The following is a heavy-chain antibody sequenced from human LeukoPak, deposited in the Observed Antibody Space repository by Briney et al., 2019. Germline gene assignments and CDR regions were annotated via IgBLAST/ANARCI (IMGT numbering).Heavy chain of an antibody. CDR2: IYYSGST. CDR3: ARVFAGMDV. V-gene: IGHV4-61*10. J-gene: IGHJ6*03. Sequence: SETLSLTCTVSGGSISSGSYYWSWIRQPAGKGLEWIGRIYYSGSTNYNPSLKSRVTISVDTSKNQFSLKLSSVTAADTAVYYCARVFAGMDVWGKGTTVTISS. CDR1: GGSISSGSYY.